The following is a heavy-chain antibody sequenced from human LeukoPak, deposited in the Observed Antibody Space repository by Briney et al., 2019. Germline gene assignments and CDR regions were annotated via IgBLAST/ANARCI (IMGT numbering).Heavy chain of an antibody. V-gene: IGHV1-2*02. CDR3: ARVLRYSFDY. CDR2: INPNSGGT. Sequence: ASVKVSCKASGYTFTGYYMHWVRQAPGQGLEWMGWINPNSGGTNYAQKFQGRVTMTRDTATSTVYMELSSLRSEDTAMYYCARVLRYSFDYWGQGTLVTVSS. J-gene: IGHJ4*02. CDR1: GYTFTGYY.